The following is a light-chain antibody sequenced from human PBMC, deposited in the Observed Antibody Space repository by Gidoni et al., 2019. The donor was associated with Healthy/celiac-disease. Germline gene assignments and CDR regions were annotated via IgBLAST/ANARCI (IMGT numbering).Light chain of an antibody. CDR1: KSVSSY. CDR3: QQRSNWPPA. Sequence: EIVLTQSPATLSLSPEERASLSCRASKSVSSYLAWYQQKPGQAPRLLIYDASNRAPGIPARFSGSGSGTDFTLTISSLEPEDFAVYYCQQRSNWPPAFGGGTKVEIK. J-gene: IGKJ4*01. V-gene: IGKV3-11*01. CDR2: DAS.